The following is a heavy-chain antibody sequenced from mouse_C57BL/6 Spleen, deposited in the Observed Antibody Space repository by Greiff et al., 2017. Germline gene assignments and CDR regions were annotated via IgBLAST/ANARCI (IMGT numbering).Heavy chain of an antibody. D-gene: IGHD2-4*01. V-gene: IGHV1-61*01. Sequence: QVQLQQPGAELVRPGSSVTLSCKASGYTFTSYWMDWVKQRPGQGLEWIGNIYPSDSETHYNQKFKDKATLTVDKSSSTAYMQLSSLTSENSAVYYFERGSYDYYFDDWGQGTTLTVSS. CDR3: ERGSYDYYFDD. CDR2: IYPSDSET. CDR1: GYTFTSYW. J-gene: IGHJ2*01.